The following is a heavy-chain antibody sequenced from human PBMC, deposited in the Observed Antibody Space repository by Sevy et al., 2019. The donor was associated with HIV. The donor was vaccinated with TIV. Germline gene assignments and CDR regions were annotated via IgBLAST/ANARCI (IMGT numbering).Heavy chain of an antibody. Sequence: GGSLRLSSAASGFTFSIYAMNWVRQAPGKGLEWVSGEAGSGGSTYHADSVKGRFTISRDDSKSTLYLQMNSLRAEDTAVYYCAKDLGDPVAFDIWGQGTMVTVSS. CDR3: AKDLGDPVAFDI. D-gene: IGHD2-21*02. V-gene: IGHV3-23*01. CDR2: EAGSGGST. J-gene: IGHJ3*02. CDR1: GFTFSIYA.